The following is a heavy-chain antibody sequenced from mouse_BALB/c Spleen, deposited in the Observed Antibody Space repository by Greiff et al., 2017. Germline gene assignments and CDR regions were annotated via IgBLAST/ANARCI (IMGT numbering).Heavy chain of an antibody. CDR1: GYTFTSYD. CDR3: ARGGMIRTGAWLAD. V-gene: IGHV1S56*01. D-gene: IGHD2-4*01. CDR2: IYPADGST. J-gene: IGHJ3*01. Sequence: VQLQQSGPELVKPGASVKISCKASGYTFTSYDINWVKQRPGQALEWIGWIYPADGSTKYNEKFKGKATLTADKSSSTAYMQLSILTSENAAVYFCARGGMIRTGAWLADWGQGTLVTVSA.